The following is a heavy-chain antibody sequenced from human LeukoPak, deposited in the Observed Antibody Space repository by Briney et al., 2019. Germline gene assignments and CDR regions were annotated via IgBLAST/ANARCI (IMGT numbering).Heavy chain of an antibody. D-gene: IGHD1-26*01. CDR2: ISSDGGNK. J-gene: IGHJ4*02. CDR3: ANWIPAGGSFDY. Sequence: GGSLRLSCAASGFIFSDYAIHWVRQAPGKGLEWVAVISSDGGNKYYADSVKGRFTISRDNSKNTLFLQMNSLRAVDTAVYYCANWIPAGGSFDYWGQGTLVTVSS. CDR1: GFIFSDYA. V-gene: IGHV3-30*04.